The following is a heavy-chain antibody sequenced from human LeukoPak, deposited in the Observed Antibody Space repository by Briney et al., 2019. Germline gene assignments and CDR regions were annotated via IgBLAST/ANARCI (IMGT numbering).Heavy chain of an antibody. CDR1: GYTFTSYG. J-gene: IGHJ6*02. Sequence: ASVKVSCKASGYTFTSYGISWVRQAPGQGLEWMGWISAYNGNTNYAQKLQGRVTMTTDTSTSTAYMELRSLRSDDTAVHYCAREGGIPLLWFGELFHYYGMDVWGQGTTVTVSS. CDR2: ISAYNGNT. D-gene: IGHD3-10*01. CDR3: AREGGIPLLWFGELFHYYGMDV. V-gene: IGHV1-18*01.